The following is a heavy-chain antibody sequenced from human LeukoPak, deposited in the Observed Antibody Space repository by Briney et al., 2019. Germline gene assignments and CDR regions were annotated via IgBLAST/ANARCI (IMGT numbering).Heavy chain of an antibody. CDR2: IYPGDSET. CDR1: GYRFTSYW. V-gene: IGHV5-51*01. Sequence: GESLKISCKGSGYRFTSYWIGWVRQMPGKGLEWMGIIYPGDSETRYSPSSQGQVTISADKSISTAYLQWNSLKASDTAMYYCARQGIAVAGIDYWGQGTLITVSS. J-gene: IGHJ4*01. D-gene: IGHD6-19*01. CDR3: ARQGIAVAGIDY.